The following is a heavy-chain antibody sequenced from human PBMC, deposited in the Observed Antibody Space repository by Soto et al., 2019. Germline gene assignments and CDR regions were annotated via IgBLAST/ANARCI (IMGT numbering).Heavy chain of an antibody. V-gene: IGHV1-8*01. CDR2: MNPNSGNT. J-gene: IGHJ5*02. D-gene: IGHD2-15*01. Sequence: QVQLVQSGAEVKKPGASVKVSCKASGYTFTSYDINWVRQATGQGLEWMGWMNPNSGNTGYAQKFQGNVTMTRNTSISPDYMDLSSMRSEDTAVYYCPRGGEDCSGGSCYLWFDPWGQGTLVTVSS. CDR1: GYTFTSYD. CDR3: PRGGEDCSGGSCYLWFDP.